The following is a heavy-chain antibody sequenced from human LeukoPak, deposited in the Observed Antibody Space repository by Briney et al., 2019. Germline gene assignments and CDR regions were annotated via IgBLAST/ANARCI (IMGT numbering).Heavy chain of an antibody. D-gene: IGHD3-10*01. J-gene: IGHJ4*02. V-gene: IGHV4-38-2*02. CDR3: VRDYPYGSVDY. Sequence: PSETLSLTCTVSGYSITNGFNWGWIRQPPGKGLEWIGSMYHSGTTYYNPSLKSRVTISVDTSKSQFSLKLTSVTAADTAVYYCVRDYPYGSVDYWGQGTLVTVSS. CDR2: MYHSGTT. CDR1: GYSITNGFN.